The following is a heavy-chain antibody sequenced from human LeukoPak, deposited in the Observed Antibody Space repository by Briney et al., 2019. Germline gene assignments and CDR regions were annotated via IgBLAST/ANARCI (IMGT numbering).Heavy chain of an antibody. D-gene: IGHD2-2*01. CDR2: IRYDGSNK. CDR1: GFTFSSYS. CDR3: AKLVVVPAAIVRGDY. V-gene: IGHV3-30*02. Sequence: GGSLRLSCAASGFTFSSYSMNWVRQAPGKGLEWVAFIRYDGSNKYYADSVKGRFTISRDNSKNTLYLQMNSLRAEDTAVYYCAKLVVVPAAIVRGDYWGQGTLVTASS. J-gene: IGHJ4*02.